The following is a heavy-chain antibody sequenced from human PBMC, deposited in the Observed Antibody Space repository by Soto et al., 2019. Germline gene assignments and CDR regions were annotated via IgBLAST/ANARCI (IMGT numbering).Heavy chain of an antibody. CDR3: AKDSGRDYYFDY. Sequence: GGSLRLSCAASGFTFDDYTMHWVRQAPGKGLEWVSLISWDGGSTYYADSVKGRFTISRDNSKNSLYLQMNSLRTEDTALYYCAKDSGRDYYFDYWGQGTLVTVSS. CDR1: GFTFDDYT. V-gene: IGHV3-43*01. CDR2: ISWDGGST. J-gene: IGHJ4*02.